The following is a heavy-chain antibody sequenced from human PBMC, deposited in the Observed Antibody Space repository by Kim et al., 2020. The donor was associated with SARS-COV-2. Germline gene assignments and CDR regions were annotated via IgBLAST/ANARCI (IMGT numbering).Heavy chain of an antibody. Sequence: YSQKCEGRVTITRDTSATTVYMELSSLRPEDTAVYYCAREGGPYFFYYIDVWGRGTAVTVSS. CDR3: AREGGPYFFYYIDV. J-gene: IGHJ6*03. V-gene: IGHV1-3*01. D-gene: IGHD3-16*01.